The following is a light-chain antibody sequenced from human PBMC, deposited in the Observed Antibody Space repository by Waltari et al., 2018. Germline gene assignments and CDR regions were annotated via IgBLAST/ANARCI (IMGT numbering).Light chain of an antibody. CDR1: SSDIGRYNY. J-gene: IGLJ2*01. CDR3: SSYTNSGNVV. V-gene: IGLV2-14*01. Sequence: QSALTQPASVSGSPGQAITISCTGTSSDIGRYNYVSWYQQHPGKAPKLVISEVSNRPSGVSNRFSSSKSGNTASLTISGLQAEDGAHYYCSSYTNSGNVVFGGGTKLTVL. CDR2: EVS.